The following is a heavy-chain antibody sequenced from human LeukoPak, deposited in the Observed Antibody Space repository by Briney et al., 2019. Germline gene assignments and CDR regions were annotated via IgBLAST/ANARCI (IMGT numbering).Heavy chain of an antibody. V-gene: IGHV1-2*06. D-gene: IGHD3-22*01. CDR1: GYTFTGYY. J-gene: IGHJ3*02. Sequence: ASVKVSCKASGYTFTGYYMHWVRQAPGQGLEWMGRINPNSGGTNYAQKFQGRVTMTRDTSISTAYMELSRLRSDDTAVYYCARVLVVHYHDSRHAFDIWGQRTMVTVSS. CDR3: ARVLVVHYHDSRHAFDI. CDR2: INPNSGGT.